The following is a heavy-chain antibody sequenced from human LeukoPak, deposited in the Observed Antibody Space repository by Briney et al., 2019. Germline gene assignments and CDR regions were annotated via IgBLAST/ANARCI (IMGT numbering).Heavy chain of an antibody. Sequence: GESLKISCKGSGYSFSNYWIGWVRQMPGKGLEWMGIIYPGDSDTRYSPSFQGQVTISADKSISTAYLQWSSLKASDTAMYYCARQELLWFGGLNWFDPWGQGTLVTASS. CDR3: ARQELLWFGGLNWFDP. CDR2: IYPGDSDT. V-gene: IGHV5-51*01. J-gene: IGHJ5*02. CDR1: GYSFSNYW. D-gene: IGHD3-10*01.